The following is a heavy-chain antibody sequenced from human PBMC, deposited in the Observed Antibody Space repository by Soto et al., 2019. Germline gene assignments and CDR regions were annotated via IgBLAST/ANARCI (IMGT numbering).Heavy chain of an antibody. J-gene: IGHJ3*02. CDR2: IYYSVT. CDR3: ARQQWLVLNAFDI. CDR1: GGSISSYY. D-gene: IGHD6-19*01. V-gene: IGHV4-59*01. Sequence: PSETLSLTCSVSGGSISSYYWSWIRQPPGKGLEWIAYIYYSVTSYNPSLKSRVTISVDTSKNQFSLKLSSVTAADTAVYYCARQQWLVLNAFDIWGQGTMVTVSS.